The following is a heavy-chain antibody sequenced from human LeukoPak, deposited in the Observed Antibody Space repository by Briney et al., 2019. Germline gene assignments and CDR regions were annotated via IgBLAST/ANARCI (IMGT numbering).Heavy chain of an antibody. J-gene: IGHJ3*02. Sequence: PGGSLRLSCAASGFTFSTYGMHWVRQAPGKGLEWVAVISYDGSNPYYADSVKGRFTISRDNSKNTLYLQMNSLRVEDTAVYYCAREFRRGGDLNDDAFDIWGQGTMVTVSS. CDR1: GFTFSTYG. CDR3: AREFRRGGDLNDDAFDI. D-gene: IGHD2-21*02. V-gene: IGHV3-30*03. CDR2: ISYDGSNP.